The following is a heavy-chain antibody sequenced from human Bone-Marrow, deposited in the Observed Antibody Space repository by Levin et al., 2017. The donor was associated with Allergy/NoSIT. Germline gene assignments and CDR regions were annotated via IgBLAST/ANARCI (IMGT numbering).Heavy chain of an antibody. V-gene: IGHV1-2*02. CDR2: INPNSGGT. D-gene: IGHD6-6*01. CDR1: GYTFTGYY. Sequence: ASVKVSCKASGYTFTGYYMHWVRQAPGQGLEWMGWINPNSGGTNYAQKFQGRVTMTRDTSISTAYMELSRLRSDDTAVYYCARDLSSSSDLFDYWGQGTLVTVSS. CDR3: ARDLSSSSDLFDY. J-gene: IGHJ4*02.